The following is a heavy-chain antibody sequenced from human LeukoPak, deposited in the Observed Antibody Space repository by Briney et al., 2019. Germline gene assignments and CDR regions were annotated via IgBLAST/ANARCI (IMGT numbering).Heavy chain of an antibody. CDR1: GYTFTNYD. CDR2: MNPRSGYT. D-gene: IGHD6-13*01. J-gene: IGHJ3*02. V-gene: IGHV1-8*01. Sequence: GASVKVSCKASGYTFTNYDTNWVRQATGQGLEWMGWMNPRSGYTGYPQRFQGRVTMTGNTSISTAYMELNSLTSEDTAVYYCARGNRLYSSSWSSLPFDIWGQGSMVTVSS. CDR3: ARGNRLYSSSWSSLPFDI.